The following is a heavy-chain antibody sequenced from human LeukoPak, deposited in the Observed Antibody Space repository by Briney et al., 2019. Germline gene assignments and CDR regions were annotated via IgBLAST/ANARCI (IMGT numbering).Heavy chain of an antibody. Sequence: ASETLSLTCAVHGGSFGGYYWSWIRQPPGKGLVWIGEINHSGSTNYNPSLKSRVTISVDTSKNQFSLKLSSVTAADTAVYYCARIFGFYYYYMDVWGKGTTVTVSS. J-gene: IGHJ6*03. CDR3: ARIFGFYYYYMDV. D-gene: IGHD3-3*01. CDR2: INHSGST. CDR1: GGSFGGYY. V-gene: IGHV4-34*01.